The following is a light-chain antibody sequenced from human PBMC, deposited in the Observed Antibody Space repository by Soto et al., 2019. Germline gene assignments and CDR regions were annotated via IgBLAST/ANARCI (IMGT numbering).Light chain of an antibody. CDR3: QQYGGAPFT. CDR1: QNVYINS. CDR2: GPS. V-gene: IGKV3-20*01. J-gene: IGKJ3*01. Sequence: EIVLTQSPRTLSLSPGESATLSCRASQNVYINSLAWFQQKPGQTPRLIIYGPSTRAAGVPDRFTGSGSGADFDLTITSLEPEDFAMYYCQQYGGAPFTFGPGT.